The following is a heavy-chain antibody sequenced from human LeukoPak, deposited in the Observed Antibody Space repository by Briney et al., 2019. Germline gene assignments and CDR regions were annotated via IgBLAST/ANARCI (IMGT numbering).Heavy chain of an antibody. D-gene: IGHD2-2*01. CDR1: GFIFSSYA. CDR2: ISSNGGTT. J-gene: IGHJ4*02. Sequence: GGSLRLSCAASGFIFSSYAMHWVRQAPGKGLEYVSAISSNGGTTYYANSVKGRFTISRDNSKNTLYLQMGSLRAEDMAVYYCARGGGSAAVFPPRDYWGQGTLVTVSS. CDR3: ARGGGSAAVFPPRDY. V-gene: IGHV3-64*01.